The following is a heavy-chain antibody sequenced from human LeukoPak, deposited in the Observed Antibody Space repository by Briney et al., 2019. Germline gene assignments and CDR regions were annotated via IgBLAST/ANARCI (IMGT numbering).Heavy chain of an antibody. Sequence: SETLSLTCAVYGGSFSGYYWSWIRQPAGKGLEWIGRIYTSGSTNYNPSLKSRVTMSVDTSKNQFSLKLSSVTAADTAVYYCAREDDYSNYDRFDPWGQGTLVTVSS. D-gene: IGHD4-11*01. J-gene: IGHJ5*02. CDR2: IYTSGST. CDR3: AREDDYSNYDRFDP. V-gene: IGHV4-4*07. CDR1: GGSFSGYY.